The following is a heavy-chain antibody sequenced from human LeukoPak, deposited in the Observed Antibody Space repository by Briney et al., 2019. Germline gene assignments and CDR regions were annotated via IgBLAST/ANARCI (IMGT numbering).Heavy chain of an antibody. CDR2: IYYSGST. J-gene: IGHJ5*02. CDR1: GGSISNYF. Sequence: SETLSLTCTVSGGSISNYFWRWIRQPPGKGLQWIGYIYYSGSTNYNPSLKSRVTISVDTSKNQFSLKLSSVTAADTAVYYCARDSSSWNGWFDPWGQGTLVTVSS. V-gene: IGHV4-59*01. D-gene: IGHD6-13*01. CDR3: ARDSSSWNGWFDP.